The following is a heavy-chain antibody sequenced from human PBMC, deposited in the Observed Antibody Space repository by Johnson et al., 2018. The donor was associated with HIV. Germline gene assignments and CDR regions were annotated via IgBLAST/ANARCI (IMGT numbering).Heavy chain of an antibody. CDR2: IWYDGSNQ. Sequence: QVQLVESGGGVVQPWRSLRLSCAASGFTFSSYGMHWVRQAPGKGLEWVAVIWYDGSNQYYADSVKGRFTISRDNSKNTLYLQMNSLRAEDTAVYYCARGGAFHAFDIWGHGTTVTVSS. CDR3: ARGGAFHAFDI. V-gene: IGHV3-33*01. J-gene: IGHJ3*02. D-gene: IGHD3-3*02. CDR1: GFTFSSYG.